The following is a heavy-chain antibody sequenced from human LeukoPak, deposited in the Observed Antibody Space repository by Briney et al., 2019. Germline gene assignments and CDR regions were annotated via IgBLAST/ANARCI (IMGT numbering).Heavy chain of an antibody. V-gene: IGHV3-48*04. CDR2: ISSSSSTI. CDR1: GFTFRSYS. Sequence: GGSLRLSCAASGFTFRSYSMNWVRHAPGKGLEWVSYISSSSSTIYYADSVKGRFTISRDNAKNSLYLQMNSLRAEDTALYYCAKDNSGSGSYYPPTFDYWGQGTLVTVSS. D-gene: IGHD3-10*01. J-gene: IGHJ4*02. CDR3: AKDNSGSGSYYPPTFDY.